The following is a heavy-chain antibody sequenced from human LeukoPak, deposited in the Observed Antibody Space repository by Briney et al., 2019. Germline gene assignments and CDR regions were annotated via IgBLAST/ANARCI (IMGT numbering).Heavy chain of an antibody. Sequence: GGSLRLSCAASGFTFSSYSMNWVRQAPGKGLEWVAVISYDGSNKYYADSVKGRFTISRDNSKNTLYLQMNSLRAEDTAVYYCARESSGWYRALDYWGQGTLVTVSS. CDR3: ARESSGWYRALDY. D-gene: IGHD6-19*01. V-gene: IGHV3-30*03. CDR2: ISYDGSNK. J-gene: IGHJ4*02. CDR1: GFTFSSYS.